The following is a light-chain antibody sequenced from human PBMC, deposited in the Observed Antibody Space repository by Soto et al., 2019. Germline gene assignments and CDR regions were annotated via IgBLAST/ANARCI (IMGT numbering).Light chain of an antibody. V-gene: IGKV1-5*03. CDR1: QTISSW. Sequence: IQMTQSPSTLSVSVGDRVTITCRASQTISSWLAWYQQKPGKAPKLLIYKASTLKSGVPSRFSGSGSGTEFTLTISSLQPDDFVTYYCQHYNSYSEAFGQGTKVDIK. CDR2: KAS. CDR3: QHYNSYSEA. J-gene: IGKJ1*01.